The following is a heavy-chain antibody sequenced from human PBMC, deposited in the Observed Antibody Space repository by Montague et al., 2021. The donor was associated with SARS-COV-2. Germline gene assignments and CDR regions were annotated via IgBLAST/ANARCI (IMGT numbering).Heavy chain of an antibody. CDR1: GGSISSNNYY. CDR3: ARRGRKLLPVATTIGGFDI. Sequence: SETLSLTCTVSGGSISSNNYYWDWIRQPPGKGPEWIGSIYDSESTYYNPSLRGRVTISVDTSKNHFSLKLNSVTAADTAVYYCARRGRKLLPVATTIGGFDIWGQGTMVTVSS. CDR2: IYDSEST. D-gene: IGHD5-12*01. V-gene: IGHV4-39*02. J-gene: IGHJ3*02.